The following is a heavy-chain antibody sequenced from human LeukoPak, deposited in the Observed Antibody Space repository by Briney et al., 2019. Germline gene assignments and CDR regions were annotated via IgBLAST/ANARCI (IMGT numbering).Heavy chain of an antibody. CDR2: INPNSGDT. V-gene: IGHV1-2*02. J-gene: IGHJ4*02. D-gene: IGHD2-15*01. CDR3: ARDQAFVYCSGGTCYDDY. Sequence: ASVKVSCKASGYTFTSYDISWVRQAPGQGLEWMGWINPNSGDTHYAQKFQGRVTMTRDTSINTAYMELSRLRSDDTAVYYCARDQAFVYCSGGTCYDDYWGQGSLVTVSS. CDR1: GYTFTSYD.